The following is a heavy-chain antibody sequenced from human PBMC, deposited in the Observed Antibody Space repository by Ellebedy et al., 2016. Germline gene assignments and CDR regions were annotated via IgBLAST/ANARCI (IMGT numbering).Heavy chain of an antibody. CDR1: GYTFTSYA. V-gene: IGHV1-3*01. CDR2: MNPGDGTT. CDR3: AVEMATIHDF. J-gene: IGHJ4*02. D-gene: IGHD5-24*01. Sequence: ASVKVSCKASGYTFTSYAMHWVRQAPGQRLEWMGWMNPGDGTTRYSQRFQDRVTLTRDTSANTAYVEVNSLTSEDTAVYYCAVEMATIHDFWGQGTLVTVSS.